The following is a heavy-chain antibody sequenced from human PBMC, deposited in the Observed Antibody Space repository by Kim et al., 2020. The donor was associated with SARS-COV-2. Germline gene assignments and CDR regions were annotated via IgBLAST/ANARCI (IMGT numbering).Heavy chain of an antibody. Sequence: KGQFTISRDNSKNTLYLQMNSLRAEDTAVYYCAKGSYYYGSGSSPYYFDYWGQGTLVTVSS. J-gene: IGHJ4*02. D-gene: IGHD3-10*01. CDR3: AKGSYYYGSGSSPYYFDY. V-gene: IGHV3-23*01.